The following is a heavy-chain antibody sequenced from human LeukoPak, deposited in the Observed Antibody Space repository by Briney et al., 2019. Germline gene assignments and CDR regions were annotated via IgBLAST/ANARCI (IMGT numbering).Heavy chain of an antibody. CDR2: IYYSGST. CDR1: GGSISSYY. Sequence: SETLSLTCTVSGGSISSYYWSWIRQPPGKGLEWIGYIYYSGSTNYNPSLKSRVTISVDTSKNQFSLKLSSVTAADTAVHYCAREGAVGGGNFDYWGQGTLVTVSS. CDR3: AREGAVGGGNFDY. J-gene: IGHJ4*02. D-gene: IGHD3-16*01. V-gene: IGHV4-59*01.